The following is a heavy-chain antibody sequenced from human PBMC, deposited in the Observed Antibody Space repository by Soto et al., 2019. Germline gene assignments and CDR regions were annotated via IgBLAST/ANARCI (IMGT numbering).Heavy chain of an antibody. V-gene: IGHV1-8*01. J-gene: IGHJ4*02. CDR3: ASGDQFGFGVDY. D-gene: IGHD3-10*01. Sequence: QVQLVQSGAEVRKPGASVKVSCTASGYTFTNHDINWVRQVPGQGLEWMGWMVPDSGRTGYAQKFQGRVTMTRNTSTSRAYTELRSLRNEATAVYYCASGDQFGFGVDYWGQGTLVTVSS. CDR1: GYTFTNHD. CDR2: MVPDSGRT.